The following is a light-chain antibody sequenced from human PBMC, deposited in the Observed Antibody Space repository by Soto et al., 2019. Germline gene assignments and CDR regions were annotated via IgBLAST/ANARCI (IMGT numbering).Light chain of an antibody. V-gene: IGLV2-11*01. CDR2: DVN. J-gene: IGLJ2*01. CDR3: CSYVGTPL. Sequence: QSALTQPPSVSGSPGQSVTISCTGTSGDVDPYNYVSWYQQHPGRAPKLVIYDVNMRPSGVPDRFSGSKSGDTSSLTISGLQAEDEAAYYCCSYVGTPLVGGGTQLTVL. CDR1: SGDVDPYNY.